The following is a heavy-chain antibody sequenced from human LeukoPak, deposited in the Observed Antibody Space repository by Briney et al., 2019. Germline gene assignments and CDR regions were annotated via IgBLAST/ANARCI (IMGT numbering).Heavy chain of an antibody. CDR2: IYHSGST. D-gene: IGHD2-2*01. V-gene: IGHV4-38-2*02. CDR3: ARGKGDIVVVPGRSPFYYYYYMDV. J-gene: IGHJ6*03. CDR1: GYSISSGYY. Sequence: SETLSLTCTVSGYSISSGYYWGWIRQPPGKGLGWIGSIYHSGSTYYNPSLKSRVTISVDTSKNQFSLKLSSVTAADTAAYYCARGKGDIVVVPGRSPFYYYYYMDVWGKGTTVTVSS.